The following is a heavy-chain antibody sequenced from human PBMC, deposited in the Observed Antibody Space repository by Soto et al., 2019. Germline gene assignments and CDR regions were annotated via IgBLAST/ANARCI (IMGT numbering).Heavy chain of an antibody. Sequence: GVSLRLSCAASGFTFDGYTRHCGLQLPLSCRESVSLVSWDSDNRIYADSVKGRFTISRDNINNSLFLQMNSLRAEATAVYFCVKAAPGAGFVFDFWGLGTMVTV. J-gene: IGHJ3*01. D-gene: IGHD3-3*01. CDR1: GFTFDGYT. V-gene: IGHV3-43*01. CDR2: VSWDSDNR. CDR3: VKAAPGAGFVFDF.